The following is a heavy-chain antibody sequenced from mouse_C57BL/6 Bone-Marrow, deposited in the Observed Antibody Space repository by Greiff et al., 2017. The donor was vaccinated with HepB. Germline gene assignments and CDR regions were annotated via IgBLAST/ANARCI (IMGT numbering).Heavy chain of an antibody. D-gene: IGHD1-1*01. V-gene: IGHV5-9*01. CDR2: ISGGGGNT. J-gene: IGHJ2*01. CDR3: ARNGKTTVVPSYYFDY. Sequence: EVKLMESGGGLVKPGGSLKLSCAASGFTFSSYTMSWVRQTPEKRLEWVATISGGGGNTYYPDSVKGRFTISRDNAKNTLYLQMSSLRSEDTALYYCARNGKTTVVPSYYFDYWGQGTTLTVSS. CDR1: GFTFSSYT.